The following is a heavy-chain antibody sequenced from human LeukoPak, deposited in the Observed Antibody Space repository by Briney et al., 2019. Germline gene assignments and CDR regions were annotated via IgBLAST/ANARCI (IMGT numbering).Heavy chain of an antibody. V-gene: IGHV4-34*01. D-gene: IGHD5-18*01. CDR2: INHSGST. CDR3: ARGGYSYGYGY. CDR1: GGSFSGYY. Sequence: SETLSLTCAVYGGSFSGYYWSWIRRPPGKGLEWIGEINHSGSTNYNPSLKSRVTISVDTSKNQFSLKLSSVTAADTAVYYCARGGYSYGYGYRGQGTLVTVSS. J-gene: IGHJ4*02.